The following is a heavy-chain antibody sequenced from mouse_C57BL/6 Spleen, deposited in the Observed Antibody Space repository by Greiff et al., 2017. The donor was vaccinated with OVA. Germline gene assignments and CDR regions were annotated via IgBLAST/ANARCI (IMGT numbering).Heavy chain of an antibody. CDR1: GFTFSDAW. V-gene: IGHV6-6*01. D-gene: IGHD1-1*01. J-gene: IGHJ2*01. Sequence: EVKLQESGGGLVQPGGSMKLSCAASGFTFSDAWMDWVRQSPEKGLEWVAEIRNKANNHATYYAESVKGRFTISRDDSKSSVYLQMNSLRAEDTGIYYCTRNGYDYYGSIFDYWGQGTTLTVSS. CDR3: TRNGYDYYGSIFDY. CDR2: IRNKANNHAT.